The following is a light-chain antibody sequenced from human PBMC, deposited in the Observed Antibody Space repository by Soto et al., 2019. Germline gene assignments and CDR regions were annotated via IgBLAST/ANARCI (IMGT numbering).Light chain of an antibody. CDR1: RGIYTH. J-gene: IGKJ1*01. CDR2: AAS. V-gene: IGKV1-27*01. CDR3: QTYDKAPWT. Sequence: DIQMTQSPSSLSASVGARVTITCRARRGIYTHLAWYQQKPGNAPKLLLYAASTLQSGVPSRFSASGSGTDFILTISALQSEDVGTYFCQTYDKAPWTCGPGTRV.